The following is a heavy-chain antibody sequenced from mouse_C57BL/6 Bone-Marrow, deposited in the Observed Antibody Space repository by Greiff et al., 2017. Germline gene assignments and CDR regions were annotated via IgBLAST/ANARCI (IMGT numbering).Heavy chain of an antibody. D-gene: IGHD1-1*01. V-gene: IGHV1-55*01. Sequence: VQLQQPGAELVKPGASVKMSCKASGYTFTSYWITWVKQRPGQGLEWIGDIYPGSGSTNYNEKFKSKATLTVDTASSTAYMQLSSLTSEDSAVYFCASTTVVGGSWYFDVWGTGTTVTVSS. CDR2: IYPGSGST. CDR3: ASTTVVGGSWYFDV. J-gene: IGHJ1*03. CDR1: GYTFTSYW.